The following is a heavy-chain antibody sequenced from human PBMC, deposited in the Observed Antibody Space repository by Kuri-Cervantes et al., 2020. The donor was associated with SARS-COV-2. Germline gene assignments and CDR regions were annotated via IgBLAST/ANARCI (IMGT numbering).Heavy chain of an antibody. V-gene: IGHV3-11*01. J-gene: IGHJ6*02. CDR2: ISSSGGIYM. Sequence: GESLKISCAASGFTFSDYYMSWIRQAPGKGLEWVSYISSSGGIYMQYADSVKGRFTISRDNAKKSLYLEMNSLRAEDTAVYSCARQGYCSGGSCYSGAMDVWGQGTTVTVSS. CDR1: GFTFSDYY. D-gene: IGHD2-15*01. CDR3: ARQGYCSGGSCYSGAMDV.